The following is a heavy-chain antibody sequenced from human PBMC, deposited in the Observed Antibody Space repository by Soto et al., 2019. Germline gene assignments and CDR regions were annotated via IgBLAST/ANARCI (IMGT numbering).Heavy chain of an antibody. CDR2: MNPNSGNT. Sequence: ASVKVSCKASGGTFSSYAISWVRRATGQGLEWMGWMNPNSGNTGYAQKFQGRVTMTRNTSISTAYMELSSLRSEDTAVYYCATTVTTPAAFDICGQGTMVTVSS. J-gene: IGHJ3*02. V-gene: IGHV1-8*02. CDR1: GGTFSSYA. CDR3: ATTVTTPAAFDI. D-gene: IGHD4-17*01.